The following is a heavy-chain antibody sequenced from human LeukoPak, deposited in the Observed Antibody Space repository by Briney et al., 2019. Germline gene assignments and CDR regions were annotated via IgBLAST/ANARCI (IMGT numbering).Heavy chain of an antibody. Sequence: SVKVSCKASGGTFSSYAISWVRQAPGQGLEWMGRIIPILGIANYAQKFQGRVTMTRDTSTSTVYMELSSLRSEDTAVYYCARETGERSLDYYYMDVWGKGTTVTVSS. CDR1: GGTFSSYA. CDR3: ARETGERSLDYYYMDV. V-gene: IGHV1-69*04. CDR2: IIPILGIA. D-gene: IGHD7-27*01. J-gene: IGHJ6*03.